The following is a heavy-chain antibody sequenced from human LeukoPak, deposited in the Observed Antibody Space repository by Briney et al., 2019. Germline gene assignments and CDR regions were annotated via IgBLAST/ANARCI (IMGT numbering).Heavy chain of an antibody. CDR3: ARGRRTVGATHRGYLRYSHFDY. CDR2: INHSGST. D-gene: IGHD1-26*01. V-gene: IGHV4-34*01. CDR1: GGSFSGYY. Sequence: SETLSLTCAVYGGSFSGYYWGWIRQPPGKGLEWIGEINHSGSTNYNPSLKSRVTTSVDTSKNQFSLKLSSVTAADTAVYYCARGRRTVGATHRGYLRYSHFDYWGQGTLVTVSS. J-gene: IGHJ4*02.